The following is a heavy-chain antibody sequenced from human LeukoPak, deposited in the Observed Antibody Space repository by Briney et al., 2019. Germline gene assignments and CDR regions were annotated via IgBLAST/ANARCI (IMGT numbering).Heavy chain of an antibody. D-gene: IGHD6-19*01. CDR2: INHSGST. Sequence: SETLSLTCAVYGGSFSGYYWSWIRQPPGRGLEWIGEINHSGSTNYNPPLKSRVTISVDTSKNQFSLKLSSVTAADTAVYYCARRAVAGRACFDYWGQGTLVTVSS. J-gene: IGHJ4*02. CDR3: ARRAVAGRACFDY. CDR1: GGSFSGYY. V-gene: IGHV4-34*01.